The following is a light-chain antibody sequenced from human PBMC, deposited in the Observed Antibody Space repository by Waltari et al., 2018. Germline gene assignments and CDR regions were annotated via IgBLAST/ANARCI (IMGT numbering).Light chain of an antibody. CDR1: QSVLYSSNNKNY. Sequence: DIVMTQSPDSLAVSLGERATINCQSRQSVLYSSNNKNYLAWYQQKPGQPPKLLIYWASTRESGVPDRFSGSGSGTDFTLTISSLQAEDVAVYYCQQYYSTPLTFGQGTKVEIK. V-gene: IGKV4-1*01. CDR2: WAS. CDR3: QQYYSTPLT. J-gene: IGKJ1*01.